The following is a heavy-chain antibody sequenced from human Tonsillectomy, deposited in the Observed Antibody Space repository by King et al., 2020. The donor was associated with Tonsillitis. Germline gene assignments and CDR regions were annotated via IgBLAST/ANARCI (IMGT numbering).Heavy chain of an antibody. J-gene: IGHJ6*02. D-gene: IGHD3-3*01. CDR3: ARDPNLEWSHHHYYYGMDV. CDR1: GFTFNPYS. V-gene: IGHV3-30*04. CDR2: ISYDGSNE. Sequence: QLVQSGGGVVQPGRSLRLSCAASGFTFNPYSMHWVRQAPGKGLEWVAVISYDGSNEYYADSVKGRFTIFRDNSKNTLYLQMNRLRAEDTAVYYCARDPNLEWSHHHYYYGMDVWGQGTTVTVSS.